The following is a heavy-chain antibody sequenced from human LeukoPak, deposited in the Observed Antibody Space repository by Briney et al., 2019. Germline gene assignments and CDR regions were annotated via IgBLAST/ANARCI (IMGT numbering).Heavy chain of an antibody. CDR3: ARVGGATAVTMYFEY. CDR1: GLTLSGYS. J-gene: IGHJ4*02. D-gene: IGHD1-26*01. Sequence: GRSLRLSCVVSGLTLSGYSMIWVRQAPGKGLEWLSFMTTSGNTIFYAESVKERFTISRDNAKKTLYLQLNSLRDEYTAVYYCARVGGATAVTMYFEYWGQGTLVTVSS. V-gene: IGHV3-48*02. CDR2: MTTSGNTI.